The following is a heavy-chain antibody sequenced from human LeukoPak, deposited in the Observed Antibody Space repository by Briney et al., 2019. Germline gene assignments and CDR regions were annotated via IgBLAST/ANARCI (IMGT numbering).Heavy chain of an antibody. CDR1: GFTVSSNY. CDR3: ARDFGRTWGADDAFDI. J-gene: IGHJ3*02. Sequence: GGSLRLSSAASGFTVSSNYMSWVRQAPGKGLEWVSVIYSSGSAYYADSVKGRFTISRDNSKNTLYLQMNSLRAEDTAVYYCARDFGRTWGADDAFDIWGQGTMVTVSS. V-gene: IGHV3-66*03. CDR2: IYSSGSA. D-gene: IGHD7-27*01.